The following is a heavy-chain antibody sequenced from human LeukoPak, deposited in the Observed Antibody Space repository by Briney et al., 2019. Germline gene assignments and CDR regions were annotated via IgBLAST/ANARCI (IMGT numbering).Heavy chain of an antibody. V-gene: IGHV7-4-1*02. CDR2: INTNTGNP. Sequence: ASVKVSCKASGYTFTSYAMNWVRQAPGQGLEWMGWINTNTGNPTYAQGFTGRFVFSLDTSVSTAYLQISSLKAEDTAVYYCARVPVKYDILTGGPDYWGQGTLVTVSS. J-gene: IGHJ4*02. CDR3: ARVPVKYDILTGGPDY. CDR1: GYTFTSYA. D-gene: IGHD3-9*01.